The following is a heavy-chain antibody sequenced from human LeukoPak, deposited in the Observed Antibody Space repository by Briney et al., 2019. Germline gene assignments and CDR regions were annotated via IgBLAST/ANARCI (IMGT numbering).Heavy chain of an antibody. V-gene: IGHV1-2*02. CDR1: GYTFTGYY. D-gene: IGHD5-12*01. J-gene: IGHJ4*02. CDR3: AILYSGYPITLVDY. CDR2: INPNSGGT. Sequence: RRASVKVSCKASGYTFTGYYMHWVRQAPGQGLEWMGWINPNSGGTNYAQKFQGRVTMTRDTSISTAYMELSRLRSDDTAVYYCAILYSGYPITLVDYWGQGTLVTVSS.